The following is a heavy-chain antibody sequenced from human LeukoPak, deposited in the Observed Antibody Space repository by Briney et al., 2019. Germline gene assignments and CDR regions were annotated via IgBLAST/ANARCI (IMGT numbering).Heavy chain of an antibody. V-gene: IGHV4-34*01. CDR1: GGSFSGYY. CDR2: INHSGST. Sequence: SETLSLTCAVYGGSFSGYYWSWIRQPPGKGLEWIGEINHSGSTNYNPSLKSRVTISVDTSKNQFSLKLSSVTAADTAVYYCARRTFSRQFDPWGQGTLVTVSS. J-gene: IGHJ5*02. D-gene: IGHD3-3*02. CDR3: ARRTFSRQFDP.